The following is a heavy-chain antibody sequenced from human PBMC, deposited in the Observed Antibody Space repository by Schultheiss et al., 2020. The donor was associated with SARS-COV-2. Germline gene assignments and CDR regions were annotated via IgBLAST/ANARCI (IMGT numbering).Heavy chain of an antibody. D-gene: IGHD1-1*01. J-gene: IGHJ6*02. CDR2: IYHSGST. CDR1: GGSISSSSYY. CDR3: ASSPTVGLNWYYYGMDV. Sequence: SETLSLTCTVSGGSISSSSYYWGWIRQPPGKGLEWIGEIYHSGSTNYNPSLKSRVTISVDTSKNQFSLKLSSVTAADTAVYYCASSPTVGLNWYYYGMDVWGQGTTVTVSS. V-gene: IGHV4-39*07.